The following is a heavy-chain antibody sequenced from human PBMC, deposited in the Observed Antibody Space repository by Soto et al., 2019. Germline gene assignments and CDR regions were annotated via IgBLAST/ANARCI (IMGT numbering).Heavy chain of an antibody. Sequence: SETLSLTCSVSGASLSSGGYSWSWFRRPPGKALEWIAYVYYGGTASYNPSLKSRVTISVDSSKNQFSLTVKSVTAADTAAYLCARGNPRLRGVFDFWGRGTQVTVSS. D-gene: IGHD3-10*01. J-gene: IGHJ4*02. V-gene: IGHV4-30-2*01. CDR3: ARGNPRLRGVFDF. CDR1: GASLSSGGYS. CDR2: VYYGGTA.